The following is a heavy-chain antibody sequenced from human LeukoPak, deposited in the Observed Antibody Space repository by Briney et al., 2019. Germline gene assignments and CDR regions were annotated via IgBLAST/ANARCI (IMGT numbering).Heavy chain of an antibody. CDR1: GFTFSSYG. V-gene: IGHV3-23*01. J-gene: IGHJ4*02. CDR2: ISDSGDNT. D-gene: IGHD3-3*01. Sequence: GGSLRLSCTASGFTFSSYGMSWVRQAPGKGLEWVSAISDSGDNTYYADSVKGRFTISRDNSKNTLYLQMNSLRAEDTAVYYCAKANSITIFGVISPVDYWGQGTLVTVSS. CDR3: AKANSITIFGVISPVDY.